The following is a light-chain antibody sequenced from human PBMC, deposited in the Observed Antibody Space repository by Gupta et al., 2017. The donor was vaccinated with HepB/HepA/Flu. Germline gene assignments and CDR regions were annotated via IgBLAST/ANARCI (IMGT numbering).Light chain of an antibody. J-gene: IGKJ3*01. V-gene: IGKV1-39*01. Sequence: DIQMTQSPFSLSAFVGEIVTITGRASQSISDYVNWYQHKSGKAHKLLIYAASNLQSGVPSRFSGSGSGTDFTLTISVLQSEDFATYCYQHSYSKLFSFGPGTKVEI. CDR1: QSISDY. CDR3: QHSYSKLFS. CDR2: AAS.